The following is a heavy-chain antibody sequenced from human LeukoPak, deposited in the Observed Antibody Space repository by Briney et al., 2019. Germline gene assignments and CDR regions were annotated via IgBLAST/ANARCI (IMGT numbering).Heavy chain of an antibody. CDR1: GGSISSYY. V-gene: IGHV4-59*01. CDR3: ARGVVITGLDY. CDR2: IYSSGNT. Sequence: SETLSLTCTVSGGSISSYYWSWIRQTPGKGLEWIGSIYSSGNTNYNPSLKSRVTISVDTSKNQFSLMLTSVTAADTAVYYCARGVVITGLDYWGQGTLVTVSS. J-gene: IGHJ4*02. D-gene: IGHD3-3*01.